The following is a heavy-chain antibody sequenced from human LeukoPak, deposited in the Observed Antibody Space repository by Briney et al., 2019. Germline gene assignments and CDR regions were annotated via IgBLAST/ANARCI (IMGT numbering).Heavy chain of an antibody. CDR1: VGSLSSYY. V-gene: IGHV4-59*01. D-gene: IGHD6-13*01. J-gene: IGHJ5*02. Sequence: SETLSLTCLVTVGSLSSYYWSWIRQPPWRELEGIGYIYYIWSTNYNPYLKSRVIISLDTSKNQFSLKLSSVSAADTAVYYCARGVIAGALNWFDPWGKGNLVTVSS. CDR3: ARGVIAGALNWFDP. CDR2: IYYIWST.